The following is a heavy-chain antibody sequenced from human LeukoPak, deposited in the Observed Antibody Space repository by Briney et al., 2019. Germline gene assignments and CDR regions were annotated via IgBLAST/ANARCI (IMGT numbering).Heavy chain of an antibody. CDR2: IYYSGST. Sequence: PSQTLSLTCTVSGGSISSGGYYWSWIRQHPGKGPEWIGYIYYSGSTYYNPSLKSRVTISVDTSKNQFSLKLSSVTAADTAVYYCASVFYSSIGYGMDVWGQGTTVTVSS. CDR1: GGSISSGGYY. V-gene: IGHV4-31*03. J-gene: IGHJ6*02. CDR3: ASVFYSSIGYGMDV. D-gene: IGHD6-13*01.